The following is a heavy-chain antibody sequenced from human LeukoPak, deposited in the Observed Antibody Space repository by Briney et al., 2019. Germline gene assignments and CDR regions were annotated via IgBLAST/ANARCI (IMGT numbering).Heavy chain of an antibody. CDR3: ARDELVDSSGWYGSY. CDR2: IYHSGST. Sequence: SETLSLTCAVSGYSISSGYYWGWIRQPPGKGLEWIGSIYHSGSTYYNPSLKSRVTISVDTSKNQFSLKLSSVTAAATAVYYCARDELVDSSGWYGSYWGQGTLVTVSS. V-gene: IGHV4-38-2*02. D-gene: IGHD6-19*01. J-gene: IGHJ4*02. CDR1: GYSISSGYY.